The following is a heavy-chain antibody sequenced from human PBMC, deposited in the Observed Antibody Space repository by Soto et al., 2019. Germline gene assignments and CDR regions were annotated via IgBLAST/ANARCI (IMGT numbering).Heavy chain of an antibody. V-gene: IGHV4-39*01. Sequence: QLQLEESGPGLVRPAETLSLSCTVSGGSITNRSYYWDWIRQPPGKGLEWIASIHYIGSTYYNPSLKSRIIISIDTSKNQFSLKLSSVTAADTAAYFCASETMRATYNSWGQGTLVTVSS. D-gene: IGHD2-2*01. CDR1: GGSITNRSYY. J-gene: IGHJ4*02. CDR3: ASETMRATYNS. CDR2: IHYIGST.